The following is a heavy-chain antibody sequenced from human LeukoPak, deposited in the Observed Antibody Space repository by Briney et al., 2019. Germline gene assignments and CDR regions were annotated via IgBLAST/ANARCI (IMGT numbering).Heavy chain of an antibody. CDR1: GVSISSYY. J-gene: IGHJ5*02. D-gene: IGHD6-13*01. CDR3: ARFSVASAGTGWLDP. V-gene: IGHV4-59*01. Sequence: SETLSLTCTVSGVSISSYYWSWIRQPPGKGLELIGYIYYSGSTNYNPSLKSRVTISVDTSKNQLSLKLSSVTAADTAVYYCARFSVASAGTGWLDPWGQGTLVTVS. CDR2: IYYSGST.